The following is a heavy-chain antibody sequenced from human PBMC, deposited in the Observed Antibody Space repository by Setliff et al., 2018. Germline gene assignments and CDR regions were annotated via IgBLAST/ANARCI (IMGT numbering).Heavy chain of an antibody. CDR2: INPNSGGT. J-gene: IGHJ6*03. CDR1: GYTLTGYY. Sequence: ASVKVSCKASGYTLTGYYIHWVRQAPGQGLEWMGWINPNSGGTNYAQKFQGRVTMTRDTSTSTAYMELRSLRSDDTAVYYCARKIPPQYYYMDVWGEGTTVTVS. V-gene: IGHV1-2*02. CDR3: ARKIPPQYYYMDV.